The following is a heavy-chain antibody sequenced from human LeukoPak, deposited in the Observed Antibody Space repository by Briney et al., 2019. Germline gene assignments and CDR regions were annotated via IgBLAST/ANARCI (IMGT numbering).Heavy chain of an antibody. CDR3: ARDGDYRDGYNLPLFDY. Sequence: GASVKVSCKASGYTFTGYYMHWVRQAPGQELEWMGWINPNSGGTNYAQKFQGRVTMTRDTSISTAYMELSRLRSDDTAVYYCARDGDYRDGYNLPLFDYWGQGTLVTVSS. D-gene: IGHD5-24*01. CDR2: INPNSGGT. CDR1: GYTFTGYY. J-gene: IGHJ4*02. V-gene: IGHV1-2*02.